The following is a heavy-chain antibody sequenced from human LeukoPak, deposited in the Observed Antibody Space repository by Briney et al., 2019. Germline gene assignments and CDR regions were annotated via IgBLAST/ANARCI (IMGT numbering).Heavy chain of an antibody. CDR3: AKAFIAVAGTN. CDR1: GFTFSSYG. Sequence: PGGTLRLSFAASGFTFSSYGMSWVRQAPGKGLEWVSAISGSGGSTYYADSVKGRFTISRDNSKNTLYLQMNSLRAEDTAVYYCAKAFIAVAGTNWGQGTLVTVSS. CDR2: ISGSGGST. J-gene: IGHJ4*02. V-gene: IGHV3-23*01. D-gene: IGHD6-19*01.